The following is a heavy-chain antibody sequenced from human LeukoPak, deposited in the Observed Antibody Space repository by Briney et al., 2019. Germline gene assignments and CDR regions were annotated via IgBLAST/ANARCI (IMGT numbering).Heavy chain of an antibody. J-gene: IGHJ6*03. V-gene: IGHV4-59*02. Sequence: SETLSLTCTVSGGSVSGDSWTWIRQPAGKGLEWIGYIYYTGGTNYNPSLKSRVAMSVDTSKNQFSLKLTSVTAADTAVYYCARNGFRTYCGDGCYSDYVDVWGQGTTVTVAS. CDR3: ARNGFRTYCGDGCYSDYVDV. CDR1: GGSVSGDS. D-gene: IGHD2-21*02. CDR2: IYYTGGT.